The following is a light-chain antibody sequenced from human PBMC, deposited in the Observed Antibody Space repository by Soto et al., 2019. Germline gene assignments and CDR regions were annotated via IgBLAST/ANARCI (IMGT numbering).Light chain of an antibody. J-gene: IGLJ3*02. CDR1: SSDVGGYNY. Sequence: QSALTQPASVSGSPGQSIAISCTGTSSDVGGYNYVSWYQQHPGKAPKLMIFEVTNRPSGVSNRFSGSKSGNTASLTISGFQAEDEADYYCCSHTSSSTWVFGGGTKLTVL. CDR3: CSHTSSSTWV. CDR2: EVT. V-gene: IGLV2-14*01.